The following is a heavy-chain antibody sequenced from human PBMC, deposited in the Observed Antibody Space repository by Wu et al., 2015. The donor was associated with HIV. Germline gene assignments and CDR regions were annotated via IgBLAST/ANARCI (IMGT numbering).Heavy chain of an antibody. Sequence: QVQLMQSGAEVKKPGASVKVSCKTSGYIFTSYDINWVRRAPGQGLEWMGWMNPYSGNTNYAQKLQGRVTMTTDTSTSTAYMELRSLRSDDTAVYYCARVLVSGDYGASFEDYWGQGTLVTVSS. CDR1: GYIFTSYD. D-gene: IGHD4-17*01. J-gene: IGHJ4*02. V-gene: IGHV1-18*04. CDR2: MNPYSGNT. CDR3: ARVLVSGDYGASFEDY.